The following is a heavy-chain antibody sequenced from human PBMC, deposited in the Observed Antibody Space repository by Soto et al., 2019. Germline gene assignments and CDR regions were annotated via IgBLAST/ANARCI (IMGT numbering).Heavy chain of an antibody. J-gene: IGHJ6*02. CDR2: ISGSGGST. V-gene: IGHV3-23*01. CDR1: GFTFSSYA. Sequence: EVQLLESGGGLVQPAGSLRLSCAASGFTFSSYAMSWVRQAPGKGLEWVSAISGSGGSTYYADSVKGRFTISRDNSKNPRYLQMNSLGDEDTAVYYCASAAREYYYYGMDVWGQGTTVTVSS. CDR3: ASAAREYYYYGMDV. D-gene: IGHD6-13*01.